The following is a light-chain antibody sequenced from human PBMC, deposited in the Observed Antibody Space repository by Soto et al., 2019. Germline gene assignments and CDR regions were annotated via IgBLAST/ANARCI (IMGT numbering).Light chain of an antibody. Sequence: DIQMPQSPSPLSASVGDRVTITFRASQTIRKYLNWYQQKPGEAPKLLIYAASRLQSGVPSRFSGSGSGTDFTLTINTLQPEDIATYYCQQSYSTPRFGGGTKVEIK. CDR2: AAS. V-gene: IGKV1-39*01. CDR1: QTIRKY. J-gene: IGKJ4*01. CDR3: QQSYSTPR.